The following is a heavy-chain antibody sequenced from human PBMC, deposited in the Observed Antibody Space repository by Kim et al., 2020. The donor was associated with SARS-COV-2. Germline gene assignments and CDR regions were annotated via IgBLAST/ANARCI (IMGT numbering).Heavy chain of an antibody. D-gene: IGHD6-13*01. CDR2: IYSGGST. CDR1: GFTVSSNY. J-gene: IGHJ6*02. Sequence: GGSLRLSCAASGFTVSSNYMSWVRQAPGKGLEWVSVIYSGGSTYYADSVKGRFTISRDNSKNTLYLQMNSLRAEDTAVYYCAREGMNAAADGMDVWGQGTTVTVSS. CDR3: AREGMNAAADGMDV. V-gene: IGHV3-66*01.